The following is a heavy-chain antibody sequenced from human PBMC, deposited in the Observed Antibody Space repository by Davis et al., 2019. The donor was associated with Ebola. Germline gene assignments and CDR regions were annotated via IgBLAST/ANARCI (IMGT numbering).Heavy chain of an antibody. Sequence: SETLSLTCTVSGGSIKGYYWSWIRQPAGKGLEWIGHIYTSGSTNYNPSLKSRVTISADTSKNQFFLKLSSVNAADTAIYYCARDRHDTSGYGFWGQGTVVTVST. CDR2: IYTSGST. CDR3: ARDRHDTSGYGF. J-gene: IGHJ4*02. CDR1: GGSIKGYY. V-gene: IGHV4-4*07. D-gene: IGHD3-22*01.